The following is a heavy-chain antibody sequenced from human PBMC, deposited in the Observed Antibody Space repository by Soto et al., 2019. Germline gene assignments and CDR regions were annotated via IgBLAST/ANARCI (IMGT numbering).Heavy chain of an antibody. V-gene: IGHV1-69*08. CDR2: VIALLDAS. J-gene: IGHJ6*03. Sequence: QVQLVQSGAEVKKPGSSVKISCTASGDTFNNRTITWVRRAPGQGLEWMGRVIALLDASNYAEKFQDRATITADKSTNAAYLELSGLEYEDSAIYYCASGKTQMTQDRMGFYYYMDVWGKGTTVTVSS. CDR3: ASGKTQMTQDRMGFYYYMDV. CDR1: GDTFNNRT. D-gene: IGHD2-15*01.